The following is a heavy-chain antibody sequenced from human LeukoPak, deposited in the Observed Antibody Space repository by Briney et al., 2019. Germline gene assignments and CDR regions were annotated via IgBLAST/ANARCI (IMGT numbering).Heavy chain of an antibody. V-gene: IGHV4-59*08. D-gene: IGHD3-22*01. CDR3: ARHFTYYYDSSGYPRDAFDT. CDR1: GGSISGYY. J-gene: IGHJ3*02. CDR2: IYYSGST. Sequence: SETLSLTCTVSGGSISGYYWSWIRQSPGEGLVWMGYIYYSGSTNYNPSLKSRVTISLDMSKNQFSLKLSSVTAADTALYYCARHFTYYYDSSGYPRDAFDTWGQGTVVTVSS.